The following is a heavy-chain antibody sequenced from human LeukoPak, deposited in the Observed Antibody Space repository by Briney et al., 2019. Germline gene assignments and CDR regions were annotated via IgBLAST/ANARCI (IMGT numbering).Heavy chain of an antibody. CDR2: ISSSSSYI. V-gene: IGHV3-21*04. J-gene: IGHJ4*02. CDR3: AKTALEGATIYFDY. CDR1: GFTFSSYS. Sequence: GGSLRLSCAASGFTFSSYSMNWVRQAPGKGLEWVSSISSSSSYIYYADSVKGRFTISRDNAKNSLYLQMNSLRAEDTAVYYCAKTALEGATIYFDYWGQGTLVTVSS. D-gene: IGHD1-26*01.